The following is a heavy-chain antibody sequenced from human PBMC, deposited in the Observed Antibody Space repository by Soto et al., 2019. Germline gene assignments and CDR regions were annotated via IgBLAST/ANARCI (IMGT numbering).Heavy chain of an antibody. CDR1: GFTFSSYS. J-gene: IGHJ3*02. CDR2: ISSSSSTI. Sequence: PGGSLGLSFAASGFTFSSYSMNWVRQAPGKGLEWVSYISSSSSTIYYADSVKGRFTISRDNAKNSLYLQMNSLRAEDTAVYYCARDEYYYDSSGYPDAFDIWGQGTMVTVSS. V-gene: IGHV3-48*01. D-gene: IGHD3-22*01. CDR3: ARDEYYYDSSGYPDAFDI.